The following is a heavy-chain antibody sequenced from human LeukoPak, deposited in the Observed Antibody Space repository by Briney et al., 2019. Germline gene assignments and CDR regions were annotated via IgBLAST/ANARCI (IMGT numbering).Heavy chain of an antibody. D-gene: IGHD2-15*01. CDR1: GFTFSSYE. CDR3: ASELGYCSGGSCYGDY. CDR2: ISSSGSTI. J-gene: IGHJ4*02. V-gene: IGHV3-48*03. Sequence: GGSLRLSCAASGFTFSSYEMNWVRQAPGKGLEWVSYISSSGSTIYYADSVKGRFTISRDNAKNSLYLQMNSLRAEDTAVYYCASELGYCSGGSCYGDYWGQGTLVTVSS.